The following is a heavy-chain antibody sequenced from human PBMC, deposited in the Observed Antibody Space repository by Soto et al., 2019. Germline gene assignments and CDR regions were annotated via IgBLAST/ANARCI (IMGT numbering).Heavy chain of an antibody. V-gene: IGHV4-34*02. CDR1: GGSFSDYY. CDR2: VSHSGCT. Sequence: QVQLQQWGAGLLKPSETLSLTCAVYGGSFSDYYWSWIRQTPEKGLEWIGEVSHSGCTTYNPSLKNRVTIAIHTSKNQFSLTLNSVTAADTAMYFCAREEPASRHHDYWGQGNLVTVSS. CDR3: AREEPASRHHDY. D-gene: IGHD1-26*01. J-gene: IGHJ4*02.